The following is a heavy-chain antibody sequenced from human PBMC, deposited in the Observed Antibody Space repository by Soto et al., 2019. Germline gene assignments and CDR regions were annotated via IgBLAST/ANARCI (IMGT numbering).Heavy chain of an antibody. Sequence: PSETLSFTCVVSGDSISSGGYSWSWIRQPPGKGLEWIGYIYHSGSTYYNPSLKSRVTISVDRSKNQFSLKLTSVTAADTAVYYCAGGVAAAGIPWFDPWGQGTLVTVSS. CDR1: GDSISSGGYS. D-gene: IGHD6-13*01. CDR3: AGGVAAAGIPWFDP. V-gene: IGHV4-30-2*01. J-gene: IGHJ5*02. CDR2: IYHSGST.